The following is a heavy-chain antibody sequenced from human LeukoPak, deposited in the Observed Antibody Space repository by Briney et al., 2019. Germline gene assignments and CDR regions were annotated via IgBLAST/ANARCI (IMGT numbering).Heavy chain of an antibody. Sequence: SETLSLTCTVSGGSISSYYWSWIRQPPGKGLEWIGSIYYSGSTYYNPSLKSRVTISVDTSKNQFSLKVSSVTAADTAVYYCTTAAAGTVFDYWGQGTLVTVSS. CDR1: GGSISSYY. V-gene: IGHV4-39*07. CDR2: IYYSGST. CDR3: TTAAAGTVFDY. D-gene: IGHD6-13*01. J-gene: IGHJ4*02.